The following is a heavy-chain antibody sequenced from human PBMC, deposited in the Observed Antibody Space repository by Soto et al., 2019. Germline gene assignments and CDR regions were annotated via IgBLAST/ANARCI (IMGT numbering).Heavy chain of an antibody. CDR1: GYTFTSYG. CDR3: ARDRGYNWNYGWFDP. V-gene: IGHV1-18*01. Sequence: ASVKVSCKASGYTFTSYGISWVRQAPGQGLEWMGWISAYNGNTNYAQKLQGRVTMTTDTSTSTVYMELRSLRSDDTAVYYCARDRGYNWNYGWFDPWGQGTLVTVSS. D-gene: IGHD1-1*01. J-gene: IGHJ5*02. CDR2: ISAYNGNT.